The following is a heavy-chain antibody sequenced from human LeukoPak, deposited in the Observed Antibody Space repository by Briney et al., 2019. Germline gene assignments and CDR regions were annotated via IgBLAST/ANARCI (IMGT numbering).Heavy chain of an antibody. D-gene: IGHD3-22*01. CDR2: IRSNSDGGTI. CDR3: ATDFYDST. V-gene: IGHV3-15*07. J-gene: IGHJ5*02. Sequence: PGGSLRLSCAASGSTFSNAWMNWVRQAPGKGLEWVGRIRSNSDGGTIDYAAPVKGRFTLSRDDSKTTLYLQMNSLQTEDTAVYYCATDFYDSTWGQGTLVTVSS. CDR1: GSTFSNAW.